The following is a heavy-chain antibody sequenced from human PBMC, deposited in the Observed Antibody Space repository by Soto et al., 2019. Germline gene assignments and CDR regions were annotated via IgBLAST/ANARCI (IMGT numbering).Heavy chain of an antibody. CDR1: GGSISSSSYY. V-gene: IGHV4-39*01. D-gene: IGHD3-9*01. Sequence: SETMSVTCTVSGGSISSSSYYWGWIHKPPGKGLEWIGSIYYSGSTYYNPSLKSRVTISVDTSKNQFSLKLSSVTAADTAVYYCARLDDILTGYVDYWGQGTLVTVS. CDR3: ARLDDILTGYVDY. J-gene: IGHJ4*02. CDR2: IYYSGST.